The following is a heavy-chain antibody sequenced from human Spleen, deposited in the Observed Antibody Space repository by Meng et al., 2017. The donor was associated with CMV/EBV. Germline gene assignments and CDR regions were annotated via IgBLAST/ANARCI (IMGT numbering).Heavy chain of an antibody. CDR1: GYTFTDYY. Sequence: SVRVSRKASGYTFTDYYMHWVRQAPGQGLEWMGRIDPNSGDTTSAQKFQGRVTMTRDTSINTAYMEVSSLSSGDTAMFYCATENLKYWGQGTLVTVSS. CDR3: ATENLKY. V-gene: IGHV1-2*06. CDR2: IDPNSGDT. J-gene: IGHJ4*02.